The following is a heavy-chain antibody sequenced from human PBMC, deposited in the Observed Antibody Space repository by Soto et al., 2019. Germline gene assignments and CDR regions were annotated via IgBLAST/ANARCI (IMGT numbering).Heavy chain of an antibody. CDR3: ARGPNSIVVVTAIPRYFDY. Sequence: PSETLSLTCTVSGGSISSGPYSWGWIRQPPGKGLEWIGTFYYSGSTHYNPSLESRVTISVDTSKNQFSLKLSSVTAADTAVFYCARGPNSIVVVTAIPRYFDYWGQGTLVTVSS. CDR1: GGSISSGPYS. V-gene: IGHV4-39*01. D-gene: IGHD2-21*02. J-gene: IGHJ4*02. CDR2: FYYSGST.